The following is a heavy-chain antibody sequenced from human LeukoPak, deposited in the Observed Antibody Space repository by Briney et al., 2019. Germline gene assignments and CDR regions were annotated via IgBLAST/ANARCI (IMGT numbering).Heavy chain of an antibody. CDR1: GYTFNIYY. V-gene: IGHV1-46*02. Sequence: ASVKVSCKASGYTFNIYYMHWVRQAPGQGLEWVGMINPSGDNTSFAQKFQGRVTMTRDTSTSTVYMELSSLSSEDTAVYYCARESDPRITSSIAAAVTYFDYWGQGTLVTVSS. J-gene: IGHJ4*02. D-gene: IGHD6-13*01. CDR3: ARESDPRITSSIAAAVTYFDY. CDR2: INPSGDNT.